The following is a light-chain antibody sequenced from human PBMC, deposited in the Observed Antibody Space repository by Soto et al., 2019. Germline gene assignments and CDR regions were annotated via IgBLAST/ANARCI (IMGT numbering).Light chain of an antibody. CDR1: QGISSY. J-gene: IGKJ4*01. Sequence: DIQLTQSPSFLSASVGDRVTITCRASQGISSYLAWYQQKPGKAPKLLIYAASTLQSGVPSRFSGSGSGTEFTLTISSLQPVDFATYYCQQLNSYLGTFGGGTKVEIK. CDR3: QQLNSYLGT. CDR2: AAS. V-gene: IGKV1-9*01.